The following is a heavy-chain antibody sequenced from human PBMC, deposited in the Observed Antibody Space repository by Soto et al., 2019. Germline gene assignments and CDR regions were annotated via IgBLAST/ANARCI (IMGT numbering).Heavy chain of an antibody. V-gene: IGHV1-69*13. J-gene: IGHJ4*02. CDR3: ASLYGSGIYYSFDY. Sequence: SVKVSCKASGGTFTNFAISWVRQAPGHGLEWMGGFIPIYGRPNYAQKLQGRLTITADESTSTVYMELSSLTSDDTAVYYCASLYGSGIYYSFDYWGQGTLVTVSS. CDR2: FIPIYGRP. CDR1: GGTFTNFA. D-gene: IGHD3-10*01.